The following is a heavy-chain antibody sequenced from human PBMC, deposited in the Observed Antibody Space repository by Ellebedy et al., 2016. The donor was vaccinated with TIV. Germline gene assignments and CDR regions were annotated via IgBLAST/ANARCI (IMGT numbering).Heavy chain of an antibody. CDR2: IYPGDSDT. CDR3: ARRPYSYSGSPYYGIDV. D-gene: IGHD1-26*01. Sequence: GESLKISCKGSGYSFTSYWIGWVRQMPGKGLEWMGIIYPGDSDTRYSPSFQGQVTISADKSISTAYLQWSSLKASDTAMYYCARRPYSYSGSPYYGIDVWGQGTTVTVSS. J-gene: IGHJ6*02. CDR1: GYSFTSYW. V-gene: IGHV5-51*01.